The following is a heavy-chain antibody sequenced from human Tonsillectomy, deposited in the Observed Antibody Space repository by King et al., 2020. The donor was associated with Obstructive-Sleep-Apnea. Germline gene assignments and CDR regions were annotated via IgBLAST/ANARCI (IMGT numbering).Heavy chain of an antibody. Sequence: VQLVESGGGVVQPGKSLRLSCAASGLTFSSYAMHWVRQAPGKGLEWVAVISYDGINKYYADSVKGRFIISRDNSKNTLYLQMNSLRPEDMAVYYCAGARDYLPGYYFDYGGRGTLVTVSS. CDR2: ISYDGINK. CDR3: AGARDYLPGYYFDY. J-gene: IGHJ4*02. D-gene: IGHD3-16*01. CDR1: GLTFSSYA. V-gene: IGHV3-30-3*01.